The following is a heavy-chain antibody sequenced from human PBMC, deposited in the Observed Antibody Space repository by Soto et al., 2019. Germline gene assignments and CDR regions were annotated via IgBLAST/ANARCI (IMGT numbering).Heavy chain of an antibody. Sequence: QVQLQESGPGLVKPSETLSLTCSVSVDSMRTYYWNWIRQPPGGGLEWIGHIYYSGSTNYNPSLQRRVTMSGDTSKNHFSLKLSSVTAADTAVYYCARAGTSTWYFDLWGRGTLVIVSS. V-gene: IGHV4-59*01. CDR2: IYYSGST. CDR3: ARAGTSTWYFDL. J-gene: IGHJ2*01. CDR1: VDSMRTYY. D-gene: IGHD1-1*01.